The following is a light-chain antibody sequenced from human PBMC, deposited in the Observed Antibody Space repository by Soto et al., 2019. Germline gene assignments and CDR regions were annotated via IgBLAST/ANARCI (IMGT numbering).Light chain of an antibody. CDR3: QQYNSYPWT. CDR2: KAS. J-gene: IGKJ1*01. CDR1: QSISSW. V-gene: IGKV1-5*03. Sequence: DIHMTQSPSTLSASVGDRVTITCRASQSISSWLAWYQQKPGKAPKVLIYKASSLESGVPSRFSGSGSGTEFTLTISSLQPDDFATYCCQQYNSYPWTFGQGTKVDIK.